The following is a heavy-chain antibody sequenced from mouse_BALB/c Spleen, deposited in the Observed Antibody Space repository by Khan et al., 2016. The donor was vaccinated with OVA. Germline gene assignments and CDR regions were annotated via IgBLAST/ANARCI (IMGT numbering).Heavy chain of an antibody. CDR2: INSDGYYT. V-gene: IGHV5-6*01. Sequence: EVELVESGGDLVKPGGSLRLSCAASGFTFSTYGMSWVRQFPDKRLEWVATINSDGYYTYYPATVKGRLTISRNNAENTLYRQMSSLKSEDTSIYYCASHLTGAFAYWGQGTLVTVSA. D-gene: IGHD4-1*01. CDR3: ASHLTGAFAY. J-gene: IGHJ3*01. CDR1: GFTFSTYG.